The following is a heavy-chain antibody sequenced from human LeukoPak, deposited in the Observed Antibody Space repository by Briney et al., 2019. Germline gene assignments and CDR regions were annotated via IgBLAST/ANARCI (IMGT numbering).Heavy chain of an antibody. CDR3: ARDTVRGENYYYYMDV. CDR2: IYYTGST. Sequence: PSETLSLTCTVSGGSISSSSYYWGWIRQPPGKGLEWIGNIYYTGSTYYNPSLKSRVTISVDTSKNQFSLKLSSVTAADTAVYYCARDTVRGENYYYYMDVWGKGTTVTVSS. D-gene: IGHD3-10*01. V-gene: IGHV4-39*02. J-gene: IGHJ6*03. CDR1: GGSISSSSYY.